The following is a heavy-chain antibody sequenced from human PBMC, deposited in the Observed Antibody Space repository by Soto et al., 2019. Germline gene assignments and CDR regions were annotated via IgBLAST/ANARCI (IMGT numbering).Heavy chain of an antibody. V-gene: IGHV4-30-4*01. CDR1: GGSISSGDYY. D-gene: IGHD3-3*01. Sequence: SETLSLTFTVSGGSISSGDYYWSWLRQPPGKGLEWIGYIYYSGSTYYNPSLKSRVTISVDTSKNQFSLKLSSVTAADTAVYYCARDFRGLDFWSGQGTYYYYYYGMDVWGQGTTVTVSS. CDR2: IYYSGST. J-gene: IGHJ6*02. CDR3: ARDFRGLDFWSGQGTYYYYYYGMDV.